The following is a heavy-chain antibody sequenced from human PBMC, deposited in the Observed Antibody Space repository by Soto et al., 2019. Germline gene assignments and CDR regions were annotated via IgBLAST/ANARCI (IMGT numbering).Heavy chain of an antibody. V-gene: IGHV1-18*01. CDR3: ALYYYGSGSLVGYYYHYGMDV. CDR1: GYTFTSYG. Sequence: GASVKVSCKASGYTFTSYGISWVRQAPGQGLEWMGWISAYNGNTNYAQTLQGRVTMTTDTSTSTAYMELRSLRSDDTAVYYCALYYYGSGSLVGYYYHYGMDVWCQGPTVTLSS. CDR2: ISAYNGNT. J-gene: IGHJ6*02. D-gene: IGHD3-10*01.